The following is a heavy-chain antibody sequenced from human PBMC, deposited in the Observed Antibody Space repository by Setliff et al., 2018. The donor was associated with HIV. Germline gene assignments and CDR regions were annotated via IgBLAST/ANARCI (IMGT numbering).Heavy chain of an antibody. D-gene: IGHD3-9*01. CDR1: GGSINSYS. CDR3: AREAEFLTASYPYYYYYLDV. CDR2: IYTSGST. Sequence: KSSETLSLTCTVSGGSINSYSWNWIRQPPGKGLEWIGYIYTSGSTNYNPSLKSRVTISVDTSKNQFSLKLTSVTAADTAVYYCAREAEFLTASYPYYYYYLDVWGKGTTVTVSS. J-gene: IGHJ6*03. V-gene: IGHV4-4*09.